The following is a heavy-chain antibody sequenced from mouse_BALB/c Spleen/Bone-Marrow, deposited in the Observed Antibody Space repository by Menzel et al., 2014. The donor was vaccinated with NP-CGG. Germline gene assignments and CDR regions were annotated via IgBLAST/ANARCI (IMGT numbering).Heavy chain of an antibody. J-gene: IGHJ4*01. CDR1: GFSLTSYG. D-gene: IGHD1-2*01. CDR2: IWSGGST. V-gene: IGHV2-2*02. Sequence: QVQLKESGPGLVQPSQSLSITCTVSGFSLTSYGVHWVRQSPGKGLEWLGVIWSGGSTDCNAAFISRLSISKDNSESQVFFKMNSLQANDTAIYYCARNPHYYGYYYAMDYWGQGTSVTVSS. CDR3: ARNPHYYGYYYAMDY.